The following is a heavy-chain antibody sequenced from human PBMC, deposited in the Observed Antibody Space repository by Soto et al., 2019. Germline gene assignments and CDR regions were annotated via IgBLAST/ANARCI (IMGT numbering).Heavy chain of an antibody. CDR1: TVAVSQFI. Sequence: RXSGKLSCAASTVAVSQFIVTCGRRAPGLRLEWVGGIIPIFGTANYAQKFQGRVTITADESTSTSYMEVNNLRSEDTAVYYCAKVRYSSPMGYYYVMDVWGQGTTVPVSS. CDR2: IIPIFGTA. D-gene: IGHD6-19*01. V-gene: IGHV1-69*01. J-gene: IGHJ6*02. CDR3: AKVRYSSPMGYYYVMDV.